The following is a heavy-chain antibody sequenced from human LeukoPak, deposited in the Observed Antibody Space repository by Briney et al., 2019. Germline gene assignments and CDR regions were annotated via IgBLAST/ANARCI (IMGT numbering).Heavy chain of an antibody. CDR3: ARYFDGMDV. D-gene: IGHD3-9*01. CDR2: INHSGST. V-gene: IGHV4-34*01. Sequence: SETLSLTCAVYGGSFSGYYWSWIRQPPGKGLEWIGEINHSGSTNYNPSLKSRVTISVDTSKNQFFLKLSSVTAADTAVYYCARYFDGMDVWGQGTTVTVSS. CDR1: GGSFSGYY. J-gene: IGHJ6*02.